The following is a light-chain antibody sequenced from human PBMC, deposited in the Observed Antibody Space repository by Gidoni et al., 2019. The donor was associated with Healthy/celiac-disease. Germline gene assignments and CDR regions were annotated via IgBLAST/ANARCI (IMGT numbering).Light chain of an antibody. CDR3: VLYMGSVV. V-gene: IGLV8-61*01. CDR2: STN. CDR1: SGSVSTSYD. J-gene: IGLJ2*01. Sequence: TVVPQEPSFSVSPGATVTLTCGLSSGSVSTSYDPSLHQQTPGQAPPTLIYSTNPRSSGVPDRCSGSILGNKAALTITGAQADDESDYYCVLYMGSVVFGGGTKLTVL.